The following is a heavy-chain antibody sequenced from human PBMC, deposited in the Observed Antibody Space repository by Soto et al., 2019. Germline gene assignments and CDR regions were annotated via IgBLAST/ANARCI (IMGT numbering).Heavy chain of an antibody. V-gene: IGHV4-59*01. J-gene: IGHJ3*02. CDR3: ARDHYDSSGYYDAFDI. CDR1: GGSISSYY. D-gene: IGHD3-22*01. CDR2: IYYSGST. Sequence: SETLSLTCTVSGGSISSYYWSWIRQPPGKGLEWIGYIYYSGSTNYNPSRKSRVTISVDTSKNQFSLKLSSVTAADTAVYYCARDHYDSSGYYDAFDIWGQGTMVTVSS.